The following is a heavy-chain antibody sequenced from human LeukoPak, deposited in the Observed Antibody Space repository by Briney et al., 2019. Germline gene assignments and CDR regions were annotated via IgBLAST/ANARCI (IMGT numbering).Heavy chain of an antibody. CDR2: IDPNSGGT. D-gene: IGHD3-16*01. V-gene: IGHV1-2*02. J-gene: IGHJ3*02. Sequence: GASVKVSCKTSGYTFTDYYMHWVRQAPGQGLEWMGWIDPNSGGTDYAQKFQGRVTMTRDTSISTAYMELNRLTSDDTAVYYCARSRYVWGFDMWGQGTMVTVSS. CDR1: GYTFTDYY. CDR3: ARSRYVWGFDM.